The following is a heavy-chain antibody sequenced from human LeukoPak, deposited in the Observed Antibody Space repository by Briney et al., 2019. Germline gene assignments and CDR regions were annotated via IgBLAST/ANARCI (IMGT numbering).Heavy chain of an antibody. D-gene: IGHD1-26*01. V-gene: IGHV1-69*04. J-gene: IGHJ4*02. CDR2: IIPVLGVS. CDR1: GGSFSNYV. CDR3: ARAYSGSPLGY. Sequence: SVKVSCKASGGSFSNYVITWVRQAPGQGLEWMGRIIPVLGVSNFAQKFQGRVTITADKSTSTAYMELSSLRSEDTAVYYCARAYSGSPLGYWGQGTLVTVSS.